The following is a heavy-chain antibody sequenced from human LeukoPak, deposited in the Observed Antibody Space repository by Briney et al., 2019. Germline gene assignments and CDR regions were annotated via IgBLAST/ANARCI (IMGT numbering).Heavy chain of an antibody. J-gene: IGHJ5*02. Sequence: SETLSLTCTVSGGSISSYYWSWIWQPPGKGLEWIGYIYYSGSTNYNPSLKSRVTISVDTSKNQFSLKLSSVTAADTAVYYCARFQIAVAGNWFDPWGQGTLVTVSS. CDR3: ARFQIAVAGNWFDP. D-gene: IGHD6-19*01. CDR2: IYYSGST. CDR1: GGSISSYY. V-gene: IGHV4-59*01.